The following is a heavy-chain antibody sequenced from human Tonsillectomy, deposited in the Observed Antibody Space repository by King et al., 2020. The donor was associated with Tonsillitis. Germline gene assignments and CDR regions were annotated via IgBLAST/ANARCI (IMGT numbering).Heavy chain of an antibody. Sequence: VQLQESGPGLVKPSETLSLTCTVSGGSISSYYLSWIRPPAGKGLAWIGRIYASGTTYYNPSLKSRVTMSVDTSKNQFSLKLSSVTAADTAVYYCARDQSSWYEGGYYFDYWGQGTLVTVSS. CDR2: IYASGTT. CDR1: GGSISSYY. J-gene: IGHJ4*02. CDR3: ARDQSSWYEGGYYFDY. D-gene: IGHD6-13*01. V-gene: IGHV4-4*07.